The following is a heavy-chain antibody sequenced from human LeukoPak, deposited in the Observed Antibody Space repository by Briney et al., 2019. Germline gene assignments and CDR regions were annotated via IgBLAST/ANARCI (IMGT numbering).Heavy chain of an antibody. V-gene: IGHV5-51*01. CDR3: ARHCSGGSCYSGLADY. D-gene: IGHD2-15*01. J-gene: IGHJ4*02. Sequence: GESLKISCKGSGYSFTSYWIGWVCQMPGKGLEWMGIIYPGDSDTRYSPSFQGQVTISADKSISTAYLQWSSLKASDTAMYYCARHCSGGSCYSGLADYWGQGTLVTVSS. CDR2: IYPGDSDT. CDR1: GYSFTSYW.